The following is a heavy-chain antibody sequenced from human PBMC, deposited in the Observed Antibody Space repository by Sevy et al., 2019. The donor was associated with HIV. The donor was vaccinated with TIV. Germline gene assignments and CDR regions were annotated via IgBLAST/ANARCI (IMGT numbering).Heavy chain of an antibody. V-gene: IGHV1-2*02. CDR1: GYSFIGYY. CDR2: INPNTGGT. CDR3: ARDRRVAGGNFGY. Sequence: ASVKVSCKASGYSFIGYYMHWVRQAPGQGLEWMGWINPNTGGTNYAQKFQGRVTMTRDTSISTAYLEVSRLRSDDTALYYCARDRRVAGGNFGYWGQGTLVTVSS. D-gene: IGHD3-16*01. J-gene: IGHJ4*02.